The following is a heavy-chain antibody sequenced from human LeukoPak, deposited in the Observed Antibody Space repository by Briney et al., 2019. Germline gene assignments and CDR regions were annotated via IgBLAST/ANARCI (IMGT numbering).Heavy chain of an antibody. V-gene: IGHV1-2*02. CDR3: ARIFAAGYYDSSGYLIFPPDYFDY. D-gene: IGHD3-22*01. J-gene: IGHJ4*02. CDR2: INPNSGGT. CDR1: GYTFTGYY. Sequence: GASVKVSCKASGYTFTGYYMHWVRQAPGQGLEWMGWINPNSGGTNYAQKFQGRVTMTRDTSISTAYMELSRLRSDDTAVYYCARIFAAGYYDSSGYLIFPPDYFDYWGQGTLVTVSS.